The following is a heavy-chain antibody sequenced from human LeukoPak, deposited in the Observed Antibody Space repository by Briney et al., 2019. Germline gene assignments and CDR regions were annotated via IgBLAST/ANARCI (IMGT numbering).Heavy chain of an antibody. J-gene: IGHJ4*02. D-gene: IGHD4-17*01. CDR3: ANEIRPNDY. CDR2: ISISGSKT. V-gene: IGHV3-23*01. CDR1: EFDFSSHA. Sequence: GGSLRLSCAASEFDFSSHAMTWVRQAPGKGLEWVSAISISGSKTYYADSVKGRFTISRDNSRNTLYLQMNSLRAEDTAVYYCANEIRPNDYWGQGTQVTVSS.